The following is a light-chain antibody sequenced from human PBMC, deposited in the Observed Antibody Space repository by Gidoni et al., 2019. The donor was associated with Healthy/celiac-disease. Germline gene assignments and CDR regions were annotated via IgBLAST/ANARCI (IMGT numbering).Light chain of an antibody. CDR2: GAS. Sequence: EIVLTQSPGTLSQSPGERATLSCRASQSVTSSQLAWYQQKPGQSPRFLIYGASARAPDTPDRFSGSGSGRDFTLTISRLEPEDFGVYYCHQYGSSPFTFGPGTKLDIK. J-gene: IGKJ3*01. CDR1: QSVTSSQ. CDR3: HQYGSSPFT. V-gene: IGKV3-20*01.